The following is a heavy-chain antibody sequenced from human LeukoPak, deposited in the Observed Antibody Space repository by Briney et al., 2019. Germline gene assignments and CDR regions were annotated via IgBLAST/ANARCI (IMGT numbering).Heavy chain of an antibody. Sequence: ASVKVSCKASGGTFSSYAISWVRQAPGQGLEWMGGIVPIFGAANYSQKFQGRVTITADESTSTAYMELSSLRSEDTAVYYCARQCSSTSCCDGGSGIFDYWGQGTLVTVSS. J-gene: IGHJ4*02. V-gene: IGHV1-69*13. CDR1: GGTFSSYA. CDR2: IVPIFGAA. D-gene: IGHD2-2*01. CDR3: ARQCSSTSCCDGGSGIFDY.